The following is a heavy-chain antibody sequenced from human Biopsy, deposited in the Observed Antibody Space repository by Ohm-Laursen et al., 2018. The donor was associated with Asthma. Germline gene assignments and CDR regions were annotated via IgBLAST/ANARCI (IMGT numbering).Heavy chain of an antibody. CDR1: GFTFDDYG. J-gene: IGHJ4*02. D-gene: IGHD2-21*01. CDR2: ISWNSGSI. CDR3: AKATLGDIGKDY. Sequence: SLRLSCSAPGFTFDDYGMHWVRQAPGKGLEWVSGISWNSGSIGYADSVKGRFTISRDNAKNSPYPQMNSLRVEDTALYYCAKATLGDIGKDYWGQGTLVTVSS. V-gene: IGHV3-9*01.